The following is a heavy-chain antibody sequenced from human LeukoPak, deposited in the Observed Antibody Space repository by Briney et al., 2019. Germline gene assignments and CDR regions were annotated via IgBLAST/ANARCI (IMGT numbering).Heavy chain of an antibody. CDR2: IYYSGST. J-gene: IGHJ4*02. D-gene: IGHD3-16*02. V-gene: IGHV4-31*03. Sequence: SETLSLTCTVSGVSISSGGYYWSWIRQHPGKGLEWIGYIYYSGSTYYNPSLKSRVTISVDTSKNQFSLKLSSVTAADTAVYYCARGKLNYDYVWGSYRYPYYFDYWGQGALATVSS. CDR1: GVSISSGGYY. CDR3: ARGKLNYDYVWGSYRYPYYFDY.